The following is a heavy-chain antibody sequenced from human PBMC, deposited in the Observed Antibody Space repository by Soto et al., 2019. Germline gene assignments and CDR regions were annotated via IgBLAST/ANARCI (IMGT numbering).Heavy chain of an antibody. CDR2: INHSGST. CDR3: ARGGRDSAWAVTYNRNWFDP. Sequence: QVQLQQWGAGLLKPSETLSLTCAVYGGSFSGYYWSWIRQPPGKGLEWIGEINHSGSTNYNTSLKSRSTISVDTAKSQFSLKLSSVPAADTAVYYCARGGRDSAWAVTYNRNWFDPWGQGTLVTVSS. D-gene: IGHD6-19*01. CDR1: GGSFSGYY. V-gene: IGHV4-34*01. J-gene: IGHJ5*02.